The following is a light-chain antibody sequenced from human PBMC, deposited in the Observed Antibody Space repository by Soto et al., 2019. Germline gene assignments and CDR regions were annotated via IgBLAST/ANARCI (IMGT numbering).Light chain of an antibody. CDR3: QQYNSFWAT. Sequence: DIQMTQSPSTLSASVGDRVSITCRASQSISFCLAWYQQKPGKAPKLLIYDASILESGVPSRFSGNRSGTEFTLTITSLQPDDFATYYCQQYNSFWATFGQGTKLEIK. CDR2: DAS. J-gene: IGKJ2*01. V-gene: IGKV1-5*01. CDR1: QSISFC.